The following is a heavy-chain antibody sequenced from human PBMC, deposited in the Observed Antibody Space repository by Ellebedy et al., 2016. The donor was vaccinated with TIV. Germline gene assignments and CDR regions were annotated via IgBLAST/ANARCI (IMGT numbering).Heavy chain of an antibody. V-gene: IGHV3-48*02. CDR3: AIRAASWYSDNNWFDP. CDR2: INAGGERI. D-gene: IGHD6-13*01. J-gene: IGHJ5*02. Sequence: PGGSLRLSCAGSGFNFGDYSMNWVRQAPGKGLEWISYINAGGERIYYADSVKGRFTISRDNARNIMYLHMNSLRDEDTAVYYCAIRAASWYSDNNWFDPWGQGSPVTVSS. CDR1: GFNFGDYS.